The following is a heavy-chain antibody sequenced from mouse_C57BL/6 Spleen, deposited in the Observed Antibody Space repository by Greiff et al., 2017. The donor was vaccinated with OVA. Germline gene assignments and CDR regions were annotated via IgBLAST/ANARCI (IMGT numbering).Heavy chain of an antibody. CDR3: ARFSYSNYVEWYFDV. CDR2: IYPSDSET. CDR1: GYTFTSYW. V-gene: IGHV1-61*01. J-gene: IGHJ1*03. Sequence: VQLQQPGAELVRPGSSVKLSCKASGYTFTSYWMDWVKQRPGQGLEWIGNIYPSDSETHYNQKFKDKATLTVDKSSSTAYMQLSSLTSEDSAVYYCARFSYSNYVEWYFDVWGTGTTVTVAS. D-gene: IGHD2-5*01.